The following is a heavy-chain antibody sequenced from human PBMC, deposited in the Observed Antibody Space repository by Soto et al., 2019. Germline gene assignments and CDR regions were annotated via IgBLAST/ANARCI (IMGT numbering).Heavy chain of an antibody. Sequence: SETQSLTYTVSGGSIGSSSYYWGWIRQPPGKGLEWIGSIYYSGSTYYNPSLKRRVTISVDTSKNQFSLKLSSVTAADTAVYYCARLRYSNIYYYYYMDVWGKGTTVTVSS. J-gene: IGHJ6*03. CDR3: ARLRYSNIYYYYYMDV. CDR2: IYYSGST. D-gene: IGHD4-4*01. V-gene: IGHV4-39*01. CDR1: GGSIGSSSYY.